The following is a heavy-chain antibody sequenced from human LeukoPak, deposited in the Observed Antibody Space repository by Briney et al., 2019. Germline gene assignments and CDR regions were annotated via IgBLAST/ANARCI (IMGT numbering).Heavy chain of an antibody. D-gene: IGHD2-2*01. V-gene: IGHV3-23*01. CDR2: ISGSGGST. Sequence: GGSLRLSCAASGFTFSSYAMSWVRQAPGKGLEWVSAISGSGGSTYYADSVKGRFTISRDNSKNTLYLQMNSLRAEDTAVHYCAKSPRIVVVPAAAGYWGQGTLVTVSS. CDR1: GFTFSSYA. CDR3: AKSPRIVVVPAAAGY. J-gene: IGHJ4*02.